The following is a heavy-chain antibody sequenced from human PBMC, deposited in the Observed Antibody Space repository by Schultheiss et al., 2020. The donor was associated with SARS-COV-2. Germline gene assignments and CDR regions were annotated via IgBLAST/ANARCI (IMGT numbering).Heavy chain of an antibody. V-gene: IGHV3-33*08. Sequence: GGSLRLSCAASGFTFDDYAMHWVRQAPGKGLEWVAVIWYDGSNKYYADSVKGRFTISRDNSKNTLYLQMNSLRAEDTAVYYCARDLGTGDAFDIWGQGTMVT. J-gene: IGHJ3*02. CDR3: ARDLGTGDAFDI. CDR1: GFTFDDYA. D-gene: IGHD1-1*01. CDR2: IWYDGSNK.